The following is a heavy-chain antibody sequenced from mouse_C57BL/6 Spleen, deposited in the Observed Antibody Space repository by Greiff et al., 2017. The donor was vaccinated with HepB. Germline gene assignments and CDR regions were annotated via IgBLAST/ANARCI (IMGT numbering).Heavy chain of an antibody. D-gene: IGHD1-1*01. CDR1: GYTFTSYW. V-gene: IGHV1-74*01. Sequence: QVQLQQPGAELVKPGASVKVSCKASGYTFTSYWMHWVKQRPGQGLEWIGRIHPSDSDTNYNQKFKGKATLTVDKSSSTAYMQLSSLTSEDSAVYYCASITTVVARYYAMDYWGQGTSVTVSS. J-gene: IGHJ4*01. CDR2: IHPSDSDT. CDR3: ASITTVVARYYAMDY.